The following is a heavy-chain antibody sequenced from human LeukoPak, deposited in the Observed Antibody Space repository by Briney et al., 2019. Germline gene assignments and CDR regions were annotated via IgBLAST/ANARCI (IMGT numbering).Heavy chain of an antibody. Sequence: PSETLSLTCAVYGGSFSGYYWSWIRQPPGKGLEWIGEINHSGSTNYNPSLKSRVTISVDTSKNQFSLKLSSVTAADTAVYYCARDFLFANGIDPWGQGTLVTVSS. CDR1: GGSFSGYY. J-gene: IGHJ5*02. D-gene: IGHD1-1*01. CDR2: INHSGST. V-gene: IGHV4-34*01. CDR3: ARDFLFANGIDP.